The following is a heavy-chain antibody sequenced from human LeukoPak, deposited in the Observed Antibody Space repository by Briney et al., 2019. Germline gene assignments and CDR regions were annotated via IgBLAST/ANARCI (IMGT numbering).Heavy chain of an antibody. CDR1: GYSFTSYN. CDR3: ARESITGYYYAMGV. Sequence: ASVKVSCKASGYSFTSYNMNWVRQAPGQGLEWMGIINPSDDNTNYAQKFQGRVTMTRDTSTSTVYMELSSLRSDDTAVYYCARESITGYYYAMGVWGQGTTVTVSS. V-gene: IGHV1-46*01. CDR2: INPSDDNT. J-gene: IGHJ6*02.